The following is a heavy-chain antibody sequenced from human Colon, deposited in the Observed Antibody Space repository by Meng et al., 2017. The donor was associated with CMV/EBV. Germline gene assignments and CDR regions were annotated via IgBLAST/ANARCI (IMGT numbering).Heavy chain of an antibody. CDR1: FAFNTYA. Sequence: FAFNTYATTWVRQAPGKGLEWVAAISRRGDSTYYADAVKGRFTVSRDNSNSTLHLQMNSLRAEDMAIYYCARDVNSVGATLNAFDVWGQGTTVTVSS. CDR3: ARDVNSVGATLNAFDV. CDR2: ISRRGDST. V-gene: IGHV3-23*01. J-gene: IGHJ3*01. D-gene: IGHD1-26*01.